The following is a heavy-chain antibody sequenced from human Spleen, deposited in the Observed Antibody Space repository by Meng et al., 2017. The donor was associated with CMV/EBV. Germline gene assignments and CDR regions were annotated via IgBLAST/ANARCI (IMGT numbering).Heavy chain of an antibody. J-gene: IGHJ4*02. Sequence: QGAVVAAGGGVVQPGSDLTLSCAAFGFSFSSYAMHWVRQAPGKGLEWVAVISYDGSNKYYADSVKGRFTISRDNSKNTLYLQMNSLRAEDTAVYYCAREWELPLGGCLDYWGQGTLVTVSS. CDR2: ISYDGSNK. CDR1: GFSFSSYA. CDR3: AREWELPLGGCLDY. V-gene: IGHV3-30-3*01. D-gene: IGHD1-26*01.